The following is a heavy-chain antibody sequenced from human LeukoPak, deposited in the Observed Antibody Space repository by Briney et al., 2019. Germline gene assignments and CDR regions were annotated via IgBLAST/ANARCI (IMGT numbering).Heavy chain of an antibody. V-gene: IGHV3-21*01. CDR3: ARRFSRSRRSWFDP. J-gene: IGHJ5*02. CDR1: GFTFSSFS. D-gene: IGHD6-13*01. CDR2: ISSSSSYI. Sequence: GGSLRLSCAASGFTFSSFSMNWFRQAPGKGLEWVSSISSSSSYIYYADSVKGRFTISRDNAKNSLYLQMNSLRAEDTAVYYCARRFSRSRRSWFDPWGQGTLVTVSS.